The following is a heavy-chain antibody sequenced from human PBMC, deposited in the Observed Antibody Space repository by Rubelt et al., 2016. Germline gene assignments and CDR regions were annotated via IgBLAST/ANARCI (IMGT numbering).Heavy chain of an antibody. CDR2: INHSGRT. D-gene: IGHD3-3*01. Sequence: QVQLQQWGAGLLKPSETLSLTCAVYGGSFSGYYWSWIRQHPGKGLEWIGEINHSGRTNYNPSRKSRVPISLDTSKNQFSRKLSSVTAADTAVYYCARNDFWSGYDYWGQGTLVTVSS. J-gene: IGHJ4*02. CDR3: ARNDFWSGYDY. V-gene: IGHV4-34*01. CDR1: GGSFSGYY.